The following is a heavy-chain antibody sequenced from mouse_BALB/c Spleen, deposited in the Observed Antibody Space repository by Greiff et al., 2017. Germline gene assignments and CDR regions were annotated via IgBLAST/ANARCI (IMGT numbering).Heavy chain of an antibody. CDR2: INPDSSTI. V-gene: IGHV4-1*02. Sequence: EVKLMESGGGLVQPGGSLKLSCAASGFDFSRYWMSWVRQAPGKGLEWIGEINPDSSTINYTPSLKDKFIISRDNAKNTLYLQMSKVRSEDTALYYCARRGATYYFDYWGQGTTLTVSS. CDR3: ARRGATYYFDY. CDR1: GFDFSRYW. J-gene: IGHJ2*01.